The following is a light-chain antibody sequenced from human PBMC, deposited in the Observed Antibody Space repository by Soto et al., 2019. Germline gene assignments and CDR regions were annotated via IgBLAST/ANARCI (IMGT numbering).Light chain of an antibody. J-gene: IGLJ2*01. CDR2: GNS. CDR3: QSHDSSLSGYVV. CDR1: SSNIGAGYD. V-gene: IGLV1-40*01. Sequence: QAVVTQPPSVSGAPGQSVTISCTGSSSNIGAGYDVHWYQQLPGTAPKLLIYGNSNRPSGVPDRFSGSKSGTSASLAITGLQAEDEADYYCQSHDSSLSGYVVFGGGTKLTVL.